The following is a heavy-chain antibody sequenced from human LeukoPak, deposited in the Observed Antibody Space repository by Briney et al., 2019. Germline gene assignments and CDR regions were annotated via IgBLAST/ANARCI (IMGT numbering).Heavy chain of an antibody. CDR2: IYYSGST. J-gene: IGHJ3*02. D-gene: IGHD5-24*01. V-gene: IGHV4-59*01. CDR3: ATRRDGYNPPDAFDI. Sequence: PSETLSLTCTVPGGSISSYYWSWIRQPPGKGLEWIGYIYYSGSTNYNPSLKSRVTISVDTSKNQFSLKLSSVTAADTAVYYCATRRDGYNPPDAFDIWGQGTMVTVSS. CDR1: GGSISSYY.